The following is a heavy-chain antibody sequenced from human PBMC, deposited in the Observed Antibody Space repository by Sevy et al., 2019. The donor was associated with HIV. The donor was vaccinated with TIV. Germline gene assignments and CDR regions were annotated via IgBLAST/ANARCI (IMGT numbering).Heavy chain of an antibody. CDR3: TAGVGASDFDP. CDR2: IKSKTEGATR. Sequence: GGSLRLSCAASGFSFSNAWMSWVRQAPGKGLEWVGRIKSKTEGATRDFAAPVKGRLLISRDDSRNTVYLQMNSLKTEDTAVYYCTAGVGASDFDPWGQGTLVTVSS. V-gene: IGHV3-15*01. CDR1: GFSFSNAW. D-gene: IGHD1-26*01. J-gene: IGHJ5*02.